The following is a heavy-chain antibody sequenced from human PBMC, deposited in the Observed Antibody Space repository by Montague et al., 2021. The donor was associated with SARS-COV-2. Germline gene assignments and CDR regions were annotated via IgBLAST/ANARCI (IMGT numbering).Heavy chain of an antibody. D-gene: IGHD3-16*01. V-gene: IGHV4-4*09. J-gene: IGHJ6*02. CDR1: GVAISYGD. CDR2: IFENGDT. CDR3: ARYYERSWDV. Sequence: SETLSLTCTVSGVAISYGDWSWIRQPPGKGPERIVTIFENGDTDHNPSLKSRVTVSEDTSQTQFSLRLRSVAAADTALYYCARYYERSWDVWGQGTTVTVSS.